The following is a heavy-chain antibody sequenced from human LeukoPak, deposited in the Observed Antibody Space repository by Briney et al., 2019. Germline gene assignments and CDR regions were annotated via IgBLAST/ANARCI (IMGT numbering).Heavy chain of an antibody. CDR1: GFTFSSYW. D-gene: IGHD2-2*01. CDR2: IKQDGSEK. Sequence: GGSLRLSCAASGFTFSSYWMSWVRQAPGKGLEWVANIKQDGSEKYYVDSVKGRFTISRDNAKNSLYLQMNSLRAEDTAVYYCARGTSVVPAAMSGDYYYYGMDVWGQGTTVTVSS. V-gene: IGHV3-7*01. J-gene: IGHJ6*02. CDR3: ARGTSVVPAAMSGDYYYYGMDV.